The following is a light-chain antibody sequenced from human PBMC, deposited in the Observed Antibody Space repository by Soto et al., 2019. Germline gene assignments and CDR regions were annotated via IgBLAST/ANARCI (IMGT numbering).Light chain of an antibody. V-gene: IGLV1-51*01. CDR2: DNN. J-gene: IGLJ2*01. Sequence: QSVLTQPPSVSAAPGQKGTISCSGSSSNIGNNYVSWYQHLPGTAPKVLIYDNNKRPSGIPDRFSGSKSGTSATLDITGLQTGDEGDYYCEAWDSSLSAVVFGGGTKLTVL. CDR3: EAWDSSLSAVV. CDR1: SSNIGNNY.